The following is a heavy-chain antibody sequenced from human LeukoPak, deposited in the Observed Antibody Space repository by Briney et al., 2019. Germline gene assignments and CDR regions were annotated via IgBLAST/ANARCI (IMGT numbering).Heavy chain of an antibody. V-gene: IGHV4-59*12. J-gene: IGHJ4*02. D-gene: IGHD3-10*01. Sequence: GSLRLSCAASGFTFSSYSMNWVRQPPGKGLEWVGYIYDDGSTYYTPSLKSRITISVDTSRNQFSLSLRSVTAADTAVYYCASTTYGSGSYYNGDYFDYWGQGTLVTVSS. CDR2: IYDDGST. CDR1: GFTFSSYS. CDR3: ASTTYGSGSYYNGDYFDY.